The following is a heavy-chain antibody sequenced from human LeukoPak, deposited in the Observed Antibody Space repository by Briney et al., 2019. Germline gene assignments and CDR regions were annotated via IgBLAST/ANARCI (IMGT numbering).Heavy chain of an antibody. V-gene: IGHV4-59*01. Sequence: SETLSLTCTVSGGSISSYYWSWIRQPPGKGLEWIGYIYYSGSTNYNPSLKSRVTISVDTSKTQFSLKLSSVTAADTAVYYCARGWGSGSYPTYYYYYYMDVWGKGTTVTVSS. CDR1: GGSISSYY. CDR3: ARGWGSGSYPTYYYYYYMDV. CDR2: IYYSGST. D-gene: IGHD3-10*01. J-gene: IGHJ6*03.